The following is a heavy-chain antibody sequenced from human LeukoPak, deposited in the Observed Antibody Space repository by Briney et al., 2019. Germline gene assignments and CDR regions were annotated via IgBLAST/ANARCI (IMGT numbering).Heavy chain of an antibody. V-gene: IGHV3-74*01. Sequence: PGGSLRLSCAASGFAFSSYWMFWVRQAPGKGLVWVSQINTDGASTTYGDPAKGRFTISRDNAKNTLYLQMNSLRVEDTAVYYCAGGTATTAGIDYWGQGTLVTVSS. D-gene: IGHD1/OR15-1a*01. CDR2: INTDGAST. CDR3: AGGTATTAGIDY. CDR1: GFAFSSYW. J-gene: IGHJ4*02.